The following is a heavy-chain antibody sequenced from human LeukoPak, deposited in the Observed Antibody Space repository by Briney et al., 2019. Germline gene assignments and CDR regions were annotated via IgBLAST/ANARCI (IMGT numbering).Heavy chain of an antibody. J-gene: IGHJ3*02. V-gene: IGHV3-23*01. CDR3: AKVEMRAGFDAFDI. Sequence: PGGSLRLSCVASGFTFSSSAMNWVRQAPGKGLEWVSVISDSGDSTYYADSVRGRFTISRDNSKNTLYLQMNSLGAEDTAVYYCAKVEMRAGFDAFDIWGQGTMVTVSS. D-gene: IGHD5-24*01. CDR1: GFTFSSSA. CDR2: ISDSGDST.